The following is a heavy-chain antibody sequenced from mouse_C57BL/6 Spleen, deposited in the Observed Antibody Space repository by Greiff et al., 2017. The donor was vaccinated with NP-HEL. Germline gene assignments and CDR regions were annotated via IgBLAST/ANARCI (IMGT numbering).Heavy chain of an antibody. Sequence: QVQLQQSGAELVRPGASVTLSCKASGYTFTDYEMHWVKQTPVHGLEWIGAIDPETGGTAYNQKFKGKAILTADKSSSTAYMELRSLTSEDSAVYYCTRDYYGSRGYWGQGTTLTVSS. CDR1: GYTFTDYE. J-gene: IGHJ2*01. CDR2: IDPETGGT. V-gene: IGHV1-15*01. D-gene: IGHD1-1*01. CDR3: TRDYYGSRGY.